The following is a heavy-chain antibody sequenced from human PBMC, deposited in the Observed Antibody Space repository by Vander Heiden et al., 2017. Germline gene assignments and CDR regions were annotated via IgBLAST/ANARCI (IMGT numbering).Heavy chain of an antibody. CDR1: GFTFSSYT. V-gene: IGHV3-23*01. CDR2: ISGCGGHT. J-gene: IGHJ6*02. Sequence: EGQVLESGRGSVEPGGSLRLSCAASGFTFSSYTMTWVRRAPGMGLVWVSVISGCGGHTFYTDSVKGRFTITRDNSKNTLYLQMNSLRAEDTAVYYCAKDLSSGRALHYYYTMDVWGQGTTVTVSS. CDR3: AKDLSSGRALHYYYTMDV. D-gene: IGHD6-19*01.